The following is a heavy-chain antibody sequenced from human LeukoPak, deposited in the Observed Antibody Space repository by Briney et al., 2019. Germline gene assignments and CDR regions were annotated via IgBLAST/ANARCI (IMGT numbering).Heavy chain of an antibody. CDR1: GFTLSSYA. CDR2: TSSSDAGT. Sequence: PGGSLRLSCAASGFTLSSYAMSWVRQAPGKGLEWVSATSSSDAGTYYADSVKGRFTISRDNSKNTLYLRMNSLRAEDTAVYYCAKDPLHRTMIVVLRGSRWRYFDYWGQGTLVTVSS. D-gene: IGHD3-22*01. CDR3: AKDPLHRTMIVVLRGSRWRYFDY. J-gene: IGHJ4*02. V-gene: IGHV3-23*01.